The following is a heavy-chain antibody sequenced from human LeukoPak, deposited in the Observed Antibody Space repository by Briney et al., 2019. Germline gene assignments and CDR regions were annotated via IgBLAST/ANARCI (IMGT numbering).Heavy chain of an antibody. D-gene: IGHD6-19*01. CDR1: GGSISSSSYY. Sequence: SETLSLTRTVSGGSISSSSYYWGWIRQPPGKGLEWIGSIYYSGSTYYNPSLKSRVTISVDTSKNQFSLKLSSVTAADTAVYYCARDVAGWLPHYFDYWGQGTLVTVSS. CDR3: ARDVAGWLPHYFDY. V-gene: IGHV4-39*07. J-gene: IGHJ4*02. CDR2: IYYSGST.